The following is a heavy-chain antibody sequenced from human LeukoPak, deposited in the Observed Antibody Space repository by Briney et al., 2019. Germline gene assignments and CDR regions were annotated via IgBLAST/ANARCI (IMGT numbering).Heavy chain of an antibody. CDR1: GYSFTSYW. D-gene: IGHD3-10*01. J-gene: IGHJ5*02. V-gene: IGHV5-51*01. CDR3: ARHHYYGSGSYCTNWFDP. CDR2: IYPGDSDT. Sequence: GESLKISCKGSGYSFTSYWIGWVRQMPGKGLEWMGIIYPGDSDTRYSPSFQGQVTISADKSISTAYLQWSSLKASDTAMYYCARHHYYGSGSYCTNWFDPWGQGTLVTVSS.